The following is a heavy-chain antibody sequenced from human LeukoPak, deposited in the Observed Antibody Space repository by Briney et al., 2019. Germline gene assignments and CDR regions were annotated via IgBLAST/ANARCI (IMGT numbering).Heavy chain of an antibody. D-gene: IGHD3-10*01. CDR2: IYYSGST. CDR1: GGSISSSSYY. V-gene: IGHV4-39*07. CDR3: ARANYYGSGPYYYYMDV. Sequence: PSETLSLTCTVSGGSISSSSYYWGWIRQPPGKGLEWIGSIYYSGSTYYNPSLKSRVTISVDMSKNQFSLKLSSLTAADTAVYYCARANYYGSGPYYYYMDVWGKGTTVTVSS. J-gene: IGHJ6*03.